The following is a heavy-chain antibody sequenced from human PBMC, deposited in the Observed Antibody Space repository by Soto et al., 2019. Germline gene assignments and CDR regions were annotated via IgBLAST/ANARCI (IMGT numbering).Heavy chain of an antibody. CDR3: AHSPGTGSYDF. CDR1: GFSLTTYGEG. Sequence: QISLKESGPTVVKPTQTLTLTCTFSGFSLTTYGEGVAWIRQPPGKALEWLALIYWDDNKRYSPSLRTRLTITKDTSKNQVVVTMTDTDPEDTGTYFCAHSPGTGSYDFWGQGILVTVSS. J-gene: IGHJ4*02. V-gene: IGHV2-5*02. D-gene: IGHD3-10*01. CDR2: IYWDDNK.